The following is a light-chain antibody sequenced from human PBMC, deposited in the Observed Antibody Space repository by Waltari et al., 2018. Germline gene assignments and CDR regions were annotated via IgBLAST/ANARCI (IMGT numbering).Light chain of an antibody. CDR2: AAS. CDR3: QHYYSYPYT. CDR1: QGISSY. J-gene: IGKJ2*01. Sequence: AIRMTQSPSSFSASTGDRVSITCRASQGISSYLAWYQQKPGKAPKLLIYAASTLQSGVPSRFSGSGSGTDFTLTISSLQAEDSATYYCQHYYSYPYTFGQGTKVEIK. V-gene: IGKV1-8*01.